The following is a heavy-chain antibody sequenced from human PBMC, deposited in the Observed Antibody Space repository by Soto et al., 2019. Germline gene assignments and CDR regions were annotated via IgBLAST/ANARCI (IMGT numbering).Heavy chain of an antibody. J-gene: IGHJ5*02. V-gene: IGHV4-59*01. D-gene: IGHD1-1*01. CDR3: ARGTHLPRLRNNNWFAP. Sequence: SETLSLTCTVSGGSISSYYWSWIRQPPGKGLEWIGYIYYSGSTNYNPSLKSRVTISVDTSKNQFSLKLSSVTAADTAVYYCARGTHLPRLRNNNWFAPCGQGTLVTGSS. CDR1: GGSISSYY. CDR2: IYYSGST.